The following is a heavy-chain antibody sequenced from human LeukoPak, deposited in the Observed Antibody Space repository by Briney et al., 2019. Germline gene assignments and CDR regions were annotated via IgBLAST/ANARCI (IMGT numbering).Heavy chain of an antibody. CDR3: ARAKTDYGSSGYDY. V-gene: IGHV4-59*01. D-gene: IGHD3-22*01. CDR1: GGSISSYY. J-gene: IGHJ4*02. CDR2: IYYSGST. Sequence: SETLSLTCTVSGGSISSYYWSWIRQPPGKGLEWIGYIYYSGSTNYNPSLKSRVTISVDTSKNQFSLKLSSVTAADTAVYYCARAKTDYGSSGYDYWGQGTLVTVSP.